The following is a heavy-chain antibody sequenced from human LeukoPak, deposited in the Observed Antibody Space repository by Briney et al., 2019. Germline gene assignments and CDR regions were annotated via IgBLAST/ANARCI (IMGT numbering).Heavy chain of an antibody. CDR3: ARGGSIAARPHYYYYYMDV. CDR1: GGSISSYY. J-gene: IGHJ6*03. Sequence: SETLSLTCTVSGGSISSYYWSWIRQPAGKGLEGIGRIYTSGTTTYNPSLKSRVTMSVDTSKTPFSLKLSSVTAADTAVYYCARGGSIAARPHYYYYYMDVWGKGTTVTVS. V-gene: IGHV4-4*07. D-gene: IGHD6-6*01. CDR2: IYTSGTT.